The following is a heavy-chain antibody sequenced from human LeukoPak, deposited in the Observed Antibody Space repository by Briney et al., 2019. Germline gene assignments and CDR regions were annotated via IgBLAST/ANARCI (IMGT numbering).Heavy chain of an antibody. CDR1: GGSISISGYY. J-gene: IGHJ4*02. V-gene: IGHV4-39*01. CDR3: ARLTSGWYVIY. Sequence: SETLSLTCTVSGGSISISGYYWGWIRQPPGKGLEWIGSIYYTGNTYYNPSLNSRVTISVDTSKNQFSLKLSSVTDADTAIYYCARLTSGWYVIYWGQGTLVTVSS. D-gene: IGHD6-19*01. CDR2: IYYTGNT.